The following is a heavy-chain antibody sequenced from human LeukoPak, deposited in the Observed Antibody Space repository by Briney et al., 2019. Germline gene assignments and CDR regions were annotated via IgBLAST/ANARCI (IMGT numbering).Heavy chain of an antibody. CDR3: ASVQKNPWFCAFDI. CDR1: GGSISSYY. D-gene: IGHD1-1*01. Sequence: SETLSLTCTVSGGSISSYYWSWIRQPPGKGLEWIGYIYYSGSTNYNPSLKSRVTISVDTSKNQFSLKLSSVTAADTAVYYCASVQKNPWFCAFDIWGQGTMVTVSS. V-gene: IGHV4-59*01. J-gene: IGHJ3*02. CDR2: IYYSGST.